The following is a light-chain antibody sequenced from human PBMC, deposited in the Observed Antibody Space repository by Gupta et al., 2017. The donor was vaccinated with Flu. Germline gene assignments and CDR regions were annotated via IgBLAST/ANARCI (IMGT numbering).Light chain of an antibody. Sequence: QSALTQPASVSGSPVQSITISCTGTSSDVGGYNYVSWYQQHPGKAPKLMSYEVSNRPSGVSNRGAGSKSGNTASRTISGLQAEDEAEDDCSSYTSSSKRVVFGGGTKLTVL. CDR3: SSYTSSSKRVV. CDR2: EVS. V-gene: IGLV2-14*01. CDR1: SSDVGGYNY. J-gene: IGLJ3*02.